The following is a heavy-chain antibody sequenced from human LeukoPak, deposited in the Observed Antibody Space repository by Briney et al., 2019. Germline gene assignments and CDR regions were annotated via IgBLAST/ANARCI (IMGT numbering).Heavy chain of an antibody. J-gene: IGHJ4*02. V-gene: IGHV1-2*06. CDR1: GYTFTGYY. CDR2: INPNSGGT. CDR3: ASSHYVWGSYRIYYFDY. Sequence: ASVKVACKASGYTFTGYYMHWVRQAPGQGLEWMGRINPNSGGTNYAQKFQGRVTMTRDTSISTAYMELSRLRSDDTAVYYCASSHYVWGSYRIYYFDYWGQGTLVTVSS. D-gene: IGHD3-16*02.